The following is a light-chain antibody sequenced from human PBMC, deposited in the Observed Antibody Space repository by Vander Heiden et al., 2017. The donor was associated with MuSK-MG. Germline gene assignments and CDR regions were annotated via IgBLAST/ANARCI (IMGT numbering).Light chain of an antibody. V-gene: IGKV1-33*01. J-gene: IGKJ5*01. CDR3: QQYDNLPPGT. CDR1: QDISNY. Sequence: DIQMTQSPSSLSASVGDRVTITCQASQDISNYLNWYQQKPGKAPKLLIYDASNLETGVPSRFSGSGSGTDFTFTISSLQPEDIATYYCQQYDNLPPGTFGQGTLLEIK. CDR2: DAS.